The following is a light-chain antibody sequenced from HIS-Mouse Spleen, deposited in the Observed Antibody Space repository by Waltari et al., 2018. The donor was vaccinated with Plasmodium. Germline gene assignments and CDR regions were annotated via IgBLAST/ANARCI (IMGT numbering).Light chain of an antibody. J-gene: IGLJ3*02. CDR2: DDS. Sequence: SSELTQPPSVSVSPGQTARITCSGDALPTKYAYWYQQKSGQAPVLVIYDDSKRPSGIPERFSGSSSGTMATLTISGAQVEDEADYYCYSTDSSGNHRVFGGGTKLTVL. CDR3: YSTDSSGNHRV. V-gene: IGLV3-10*01. CDR1: ALPTKY.